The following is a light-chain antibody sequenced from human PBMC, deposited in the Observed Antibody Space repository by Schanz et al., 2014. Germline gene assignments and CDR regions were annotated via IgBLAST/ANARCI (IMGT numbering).Light chain of an antibody. CDR2: AAS. Sequence: EIVMTQSPATLSVSPGERATLSCRASQSVSSILAWYQQKPGQAPRLLIYAASSRATGIPDRFTGSGSGTDFTLTINTLEPEDFAVYYCQQYGVSPLTFGGGTKVEIQ. CDR1: QSVSSI. V-gene: IGKV3-20*01. CDR3: QQYGVSPLT. J-gene: IGKJ4*01.